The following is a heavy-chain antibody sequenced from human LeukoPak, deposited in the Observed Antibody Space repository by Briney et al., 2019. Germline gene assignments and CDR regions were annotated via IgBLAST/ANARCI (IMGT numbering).Heavy chain of an antibody. Sequence: SETLSLTCTVSGGSISSGSYYWSWIRQPAGKGLEWIGRIYTSGSTNYNPSLKSRVTISVDTSKDQFSLKLGSVTAADTAVYYCARESSHYYGMDVWGQGTTVTVSS. CDR1: GGSISSGSYY. CDR3: ARESSHYYGMDV. CDR2: IYTSGST. V-gene: IGHV4-61*02. J-gene: IGHJ6*02. D-gene: IGHD6-6*01.